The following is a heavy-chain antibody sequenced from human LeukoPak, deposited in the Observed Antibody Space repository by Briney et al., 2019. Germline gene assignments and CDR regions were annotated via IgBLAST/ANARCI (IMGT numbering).Heavy chain of an antibody. V-gene: IGHV4-59*08. CDR3: ARSGPKDTAMGKYYYYGMDV. Sequence: SETLSLTCTVSGGSISSYHWSWIRQPPGKGLEWIGYIYYSGSTNYNPSLKSRVTRSVDTSKNQFSLKLSSVTAADTAVYYCARSGPKDTAMGKYYYYGMDVWGQGTTVIVSS. D-gene: IGHD5-18*01. CDR2: IYYSGST. CDR1: GGSISSYH. J-gene: IGHJ6*02.